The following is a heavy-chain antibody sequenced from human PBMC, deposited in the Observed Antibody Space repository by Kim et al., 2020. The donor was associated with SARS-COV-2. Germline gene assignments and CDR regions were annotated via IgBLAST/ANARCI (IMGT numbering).Heavy chain of an antibody. V-gene: IGHV3-21*01. D-gene: IGHD5-12*01. CDR3: ARSRDGYTNSAFDL. J-gene: IGHJ4*02. CDR1: GFTFSSYT. CDR2: ISIRSSYI. Sequence: GSLRLSCAASGFTFSSYTMNWVRQAPGRGLEWVSSISIRSSYIYYADSVKGRFTISRDNVENSLFLQINSLTVEDTAVYFCARSRDGYTNSAFDLWGRGTQVTVSS.